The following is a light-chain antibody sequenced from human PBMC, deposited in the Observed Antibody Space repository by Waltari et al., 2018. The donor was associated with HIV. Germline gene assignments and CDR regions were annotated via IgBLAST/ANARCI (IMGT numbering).Light chain of an antibody. J-gene: IGLJ2*01. CDR1: SSNIGSNT. CDR2: TNN. Sequence: QSVLTQPPSASGTPGQRVTISCSGSSSNIGSNTVNWYQQLPGTAPKLLIFTNNHRPSGVPDRFFGSKSGTSASLAISGLQSEDEADYYCAAWDDSLSGRGVFGGGTKLTVL. CDR3: AAWDDSLSGRGV. V-gene: IGLV1-44*01.